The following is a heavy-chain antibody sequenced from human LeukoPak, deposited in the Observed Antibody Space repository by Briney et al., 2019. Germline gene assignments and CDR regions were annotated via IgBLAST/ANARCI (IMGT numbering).Heavy chain of an antibody. D-gene: IGHD3-22*01. V-gene: IGHV3-23*01. CDR3: AKLVTYYYDSSDRYFDY. J-gene: IGHJ4*02. CDR2: ISGTGGST. Sequence: GGSPRLSCAASGFTFSSYAMSWVRQAPGKGLEWVSVISGTGGSTYYADSVKGRFTISRDNSKNTLYLQMNSLEAEDTAVYYCAKLVTYYYDSSDRYFDYWGQGTLVTVSS. CDR1: GFTFSSYA.